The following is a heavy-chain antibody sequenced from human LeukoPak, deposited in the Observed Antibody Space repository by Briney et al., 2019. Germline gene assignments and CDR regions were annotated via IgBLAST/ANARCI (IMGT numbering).Heavy chain of an antibody. CDR2: ISGSGGST. V-gene: IGHV3-23*01. Sequence: GGSLRLSCAASGFTFSSYAMSWVRQAPGKGLEWVSAISGSGGSTYYADSVKGRFTISRDNSKNTLYLQMNSLRAEDTAVYYCAKNSGMIVATLVDYWGQGTQVTVSS. CDR1: GFTFSSYA. J-gene: IGHJ4*02. CDR3: AKNSGMIVATLVDY. D-gene: IGHD5-12*01.